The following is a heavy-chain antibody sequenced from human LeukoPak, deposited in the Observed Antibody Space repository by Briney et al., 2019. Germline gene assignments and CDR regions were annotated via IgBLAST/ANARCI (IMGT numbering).Heavy chain of an antibody. CDR2: IIPIFGTA. Sequence: SVTVSCKASGGTFSSYAISWVRQAPGQGLEWMGGIIPIFGTANYAQKFQGRVAITADESTSTAYMELSSLRAEDTAVYYCARWKGRDEGMDVWGQGTTVTVSS. D-gene: IGHD1-1*01. J-gene: IGHJ6*02. CDR1: GGTFSSYA. CDR3: ARWKGRDEGMDV. V-gene: IGHV1-69*13.